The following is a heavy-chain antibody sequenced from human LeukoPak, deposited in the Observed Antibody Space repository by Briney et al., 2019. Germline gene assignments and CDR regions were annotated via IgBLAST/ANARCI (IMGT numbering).Heavy chain of an antibody. V-gene: IGHV3-48*01. D-gene: IGHD1-26*01. CDR2: ISSSGSSI. Sequence: GGSLRLSCAASGFTFSSYSMNWVRQAPGKGLEWVSYISSSGSSIYYADSVKGRFTISRDNSKNTLYLQMNSLRAEDTAIYYCAKGASDFDYWGQGTLVTVSS. CDR3: AKGASDFDY. J-gene: IGHJ4*02. CDR1: GFTFSSYS.